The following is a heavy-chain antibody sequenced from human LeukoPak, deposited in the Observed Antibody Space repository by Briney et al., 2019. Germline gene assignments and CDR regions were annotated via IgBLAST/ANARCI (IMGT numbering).Heavy chain of an antibody. Sequence: QAGGCRRLSWAAAGFVFGTYAMHWLRQAPGKWLECVSMISYDGSDEYYADSVEGRFAISRDKSKRTLYLQMTSLRAEDTAVYYCAKIRVRGVHYFDYWGQGTQVTVPS. V-gene: IGHV3-30*18. CDR1: GFVFGTYA. D-gene: IGHD3-10*01. CDR3: AKIRVRGVHYFDY. CDR2: ISYDGSDE. J-gene: IGHJ4*02.